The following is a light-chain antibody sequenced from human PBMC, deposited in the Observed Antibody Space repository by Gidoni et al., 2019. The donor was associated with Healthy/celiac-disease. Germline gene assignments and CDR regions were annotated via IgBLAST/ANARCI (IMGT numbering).Light chain of an antibody. CDR2: EGS. CDR3: CSYAGSSTWV. J-gene: IGLJ3*02. V-gene: IGLV2-23*01. Sequence: QPALTQPASGSGSPGQSITIYCTGTSSDVGSYNLVSWYQQHPVKAPKLMIYEGSKRPSGVSHRFSGSKSGNTASLTISGLQAEEEADYYCCSYAGSSTWVFGGGTKLTVL. CDR1: SSDVGSYNL.